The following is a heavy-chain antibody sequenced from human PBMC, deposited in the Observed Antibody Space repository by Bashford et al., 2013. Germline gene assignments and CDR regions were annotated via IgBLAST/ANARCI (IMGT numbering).Heavy chain of an antibody. Sequence: SISSSSSYIYYADSVKGRFTISRDNAKNSLYLQMNSLRAEDTAVYYCARDGVGATTRFSNYFDYWAREPWSPSPQ. J-gene: IGHJ4*02. V-gene: IGHV3-21*01. D-gene: IGHD1-26*01. CDR3: ARDGVGATTRFSNYFDY. CDR2: ISSSSSYI.